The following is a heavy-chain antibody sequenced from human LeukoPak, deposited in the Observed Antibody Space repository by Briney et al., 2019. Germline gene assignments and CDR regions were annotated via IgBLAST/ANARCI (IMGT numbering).Heavy chain of an antibody. CDR2: INPRGGGT. D-gene: IGHD5-12*01. Sequence: ASVKVSCKASGYTFTSYYIHWVRQAPGQGLEWMGIINPRGGGTRYAQKFQGSVTMTRATSTTTVYMELSSLRSEDTAVYYCARALGYRRYDYGWYYAYWGQGTLVTVSS. V-gene: IGHV1-46*01. CDR3: ARALGYRRYDYGWYYAY. CDR1: GYTFTSYY. J-gene: IGHJ4*02.